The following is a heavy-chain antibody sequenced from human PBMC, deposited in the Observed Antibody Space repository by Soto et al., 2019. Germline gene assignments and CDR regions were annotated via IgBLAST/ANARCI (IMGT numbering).Heavy chain of an antibody. CDR1: GGTFSSYA. V-gene: IGHV1-69*01. Sequence: SVMFPCNASGGTFSSYAISWVRQAPGQGLEWMGGIIPIFGTANYAQKFQGRVTITADESTSTAYMELSSLRSEDTAVYYCARERGPAYYYGMDVWGQGTTVTVS. D-gene: IGHD5-12*01. CDR2: IIPIFGTA. J-gene: IGHJ6*02. CDR3: ARERGPAYYYGMDV.